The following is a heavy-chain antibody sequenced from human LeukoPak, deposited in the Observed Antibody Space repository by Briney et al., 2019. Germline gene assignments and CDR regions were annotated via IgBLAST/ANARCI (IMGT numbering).Heavy chain of an antibody. V-gene: IGHV3-64*01. Sequence: PGGSLRLSCAASGFTFSSFSMHWVRQAPGKGLESVSAISSNGGSTYYANSVKGRFTISRDNSKNTLYLQMGSLRAEDTAVYYCAMWELNYWGQGTLVTVSS. CDR1: GFTFSSFS. D-gene: IGHD1-26*01. CDR3: AMWELNY. CDR2: ISSNGGST. J-gene: IGHJ4*02.